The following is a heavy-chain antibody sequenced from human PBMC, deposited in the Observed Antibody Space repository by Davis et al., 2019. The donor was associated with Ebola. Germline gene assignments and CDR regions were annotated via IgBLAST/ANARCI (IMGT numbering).Heavy chain of an antibody. J-gene: IGHJ5*02. CDR2: IYPGDSDT. V-gene: IGHV5-51*01. Sequence: GESLKISCQGSGYNFSKYWIGWVRQMPGRGLEWMGIIYPGDSDTRYSPSFQGQVTMSADKSISTAYLQWSSLKASDTAMYYCARRENYCSSTSCYSGWFDPWGQGTLVTVSS. CDR1: GYNFSKYW. D-gene: IGHD2-2*02. CDR3: ARRENYCSSTSCYSGWFDP.